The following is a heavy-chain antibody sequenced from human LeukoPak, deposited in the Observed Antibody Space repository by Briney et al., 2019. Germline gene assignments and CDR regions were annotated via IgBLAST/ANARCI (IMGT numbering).Heavy chain of an antibody. Sequence: SETLSLTCTVSGGSISSSSYYWGWIRQPPGKGLEWIGGIYYSGSTYYNPSLKSRVTISVDTSKNQFSLKLSSVTAADTAVYYCARLRTGKRYFDWLLTPASDYWGQGTLVTVSS. J-gene: IGHJ4*02. CDR1: GGSISSSSYY. D-gene: IGHD3-9*01. CDR3: ARLRTGKRYFDWLLTPASDY. V-gene: IGHV4-39*01. CDR2: IYYSGST.